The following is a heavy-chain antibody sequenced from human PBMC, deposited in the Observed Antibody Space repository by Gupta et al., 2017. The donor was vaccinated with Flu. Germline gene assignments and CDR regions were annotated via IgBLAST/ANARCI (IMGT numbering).Heavy chain of an antibody. CDR1: FRGYY. CDR2: INRSGST. CDR3: ARGTYSSSWSSNFDY. D-gene: IGHD6-13*01. J-gene: IGHJ4*02. Sequence: FRGYYWSWIRQPPGKGLEWIGEINRSGSTKYNPLQSRVTISVDTSKSQFSLILTSVTAADTAVYYCARGTYSSSWSSNFDYWGQGTLVTVSS. V-gene: IGHV4-34*01.